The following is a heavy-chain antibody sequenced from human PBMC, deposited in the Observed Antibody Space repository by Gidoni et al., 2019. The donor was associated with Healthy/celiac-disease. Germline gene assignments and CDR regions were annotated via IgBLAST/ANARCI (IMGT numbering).Heavy chain of an antibody. V-gene: IGHV3-21*01. CDR3: ARGATTGDY. CDR1: GFTFSSYS. D-gene: IGHD1-26*01. J-gene: IGHJ4*02. CDR2: ISSSSSYI. Sequence: EVQLVESGGGLVKPGGSLRLSCAASGFTFSSYSMNWVRQAPGKGLEWVSSISSSSSYIYYADSVKGRFTISRGNAKNSLYLQMNSLRAEDTAVYYCARGATTGDYWGQGTLVTVSS.